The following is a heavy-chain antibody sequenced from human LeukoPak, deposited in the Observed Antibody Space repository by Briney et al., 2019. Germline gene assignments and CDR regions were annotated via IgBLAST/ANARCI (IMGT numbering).Heavy chain of an antibody. J-gene: IGHJ6*03. Sequence: SETLSLTCTVSGGSISSYYWSWIRQPPGKGLEWIGYIYYSGSTNYNPSLKSRVTISVDTSKNQFSLKLSSVTAADTAVYYCARGGGLGYYYYYMDVWGKGTTVTISS. V-gene: IGHV4-59*01. D-gene: IGHD7-27*01. CDR3: ARGGGLGYYYYYMDV. CDR2: IYYSGST. CDR1: GGSISSYY.